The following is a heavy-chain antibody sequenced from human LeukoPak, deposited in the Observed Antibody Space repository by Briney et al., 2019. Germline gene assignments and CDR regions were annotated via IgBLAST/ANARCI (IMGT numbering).Heavy chain of an antibody. D-gene: IGHD3-22*01. V-gene: IGHV3-23*01. CDR2: ISGSGSST. CDR1: GVTFSSYS. Sequence: GGSLRLSCAASGVTFSSYSMSWVRQAPGKGLEWVSAISGSGSSTYYADSVKGRFTISRDNSKNTLSLQMNSLRAEDTAVYYCAKGGSCYDSSGYADYWGQGTLVTVSS. CDR3: AKGGSCYDSSGYADY. J-gene: IGHJ4*02.